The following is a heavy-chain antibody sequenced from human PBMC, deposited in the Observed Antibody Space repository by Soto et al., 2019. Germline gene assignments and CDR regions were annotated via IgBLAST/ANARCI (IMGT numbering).Heavy chain of an antibody. Sequence: QGQLVQSGPEVKKPGASVKVSCKASGYTFSRYGISWVRQAPGQGLEWMGWVSGYNGDTKYAQKVQGRVTMTIDTSTYTAYMELRILTSDDTAKYYCAKNGQPPYYYYGMDVWGQGTTVTVSS. CDR2: VSGYNGDT. CDR1: GYTFSRYG. CDR3: AKNGQPPYYYYGMDV. D-gene: IGHD2-8*01. V-gene: IGHV1-18*01. J-gene: IGHJ6*02.